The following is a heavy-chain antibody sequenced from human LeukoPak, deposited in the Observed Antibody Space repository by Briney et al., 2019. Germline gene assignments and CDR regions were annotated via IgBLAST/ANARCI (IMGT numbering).Heavy chain of an antibody. CDR2: IPYDGSNK. J-gene: IGHJ3*02. D-gene: IGHD6-13*01. CDR1: GFTFSSYG. V-gene: IGHV3-30*02. Sequence: PGGSLRLSCAASGFTFSSYGMHWVRQAPGKGLEWVAFIPYDGSNKYYADSVKGRFTISRDNSKNTLYLQMNSLRAEDTAVYYCAKVPYSSSWPDAFDIWGQGTMVTVSS. CDR3: AKVPYSSSWPDAFDI.